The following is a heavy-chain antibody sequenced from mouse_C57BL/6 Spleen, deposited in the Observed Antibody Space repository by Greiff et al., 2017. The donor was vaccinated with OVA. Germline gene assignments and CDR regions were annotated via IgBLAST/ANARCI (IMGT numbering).Heavy chain of an antibody. CDR3: ARDEYDSSSYGWYFDV. CDR1: GFSLTSYA. J-gene: IGHJ1*03. V-gene: IGHV2-9-1*01. Sequence: VQLVESGPGLVAPSQSLSITCTVSGFSLTSYAISWVRQPPGKGLEWLGGIWPGGGTNYNSALKSRLSISKDNSKSQVYLKMSRLQTDDKARYYCARDEYDSSSYGWYFDVWGTGTTVTVSS. D-gene: IGHD1-1*01. CDR2: IWPGGGT.